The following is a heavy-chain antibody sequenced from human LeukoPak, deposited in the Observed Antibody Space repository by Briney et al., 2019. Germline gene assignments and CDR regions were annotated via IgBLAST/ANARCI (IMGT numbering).Heavy chain of an antibody. D-gene: IGHD1/OR15-1a*01. J-gene: IGHJ4*02. CDR3: ARVREDAIQTNVFDY. CDR1: GYTFTSYY. V-gene: IGHV1-46*01. Sequence: GASVPVSCQASGYTFTSYYMHWVRQAPGQGLEWMGIINPSGGSTSYAQKFQGRVTTTRDASTSTVYMELSSLRSEDTAVYYCARVREDAIQTNVFDYWGQGTLVTVSS. CDR2: INPSGGST.